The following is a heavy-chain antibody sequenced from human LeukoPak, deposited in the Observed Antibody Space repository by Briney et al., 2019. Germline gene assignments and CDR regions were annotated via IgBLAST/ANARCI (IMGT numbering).Heavy chain of an antibody. CDR2: INPQTGFT. J-gene: IGHJ6*02. CDR1: GYSFTGYY. CDR3: ARDQADNYYALDV. Sequence: ASVRVSCKASGYSFTGYYLHWMRQAPGQGLEWMGWINPQTGFTTIAQKFQGRVTMTMDTSISTIYMEMNSLRSDDTATFYCARDQADNYYALDVWGQGTSLVVSS. V-gene: IGHV1-2*02.